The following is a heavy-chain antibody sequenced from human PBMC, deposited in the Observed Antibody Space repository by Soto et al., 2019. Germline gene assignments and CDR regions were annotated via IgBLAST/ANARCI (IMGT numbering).Heavy chain of an antibody. V-gene: IGHV4-34*01. Sequence: SETLSLTCAVYGGSFSVYYWSWIRQPPGKGLEWIGEINHSGSTNYNPSLKSRVTISVDTSKNQFSLKLSSVAAADTAVYYCARVRVVAARDYYGMDVWGQGTTVTVSS. J-gene: IGHJ6*02. CDR3: ARVRVVAARDYYGMDV. CDR2: INHSGST. D-gene: IGHD2-15*01. CDR1: GGSFSVYY.